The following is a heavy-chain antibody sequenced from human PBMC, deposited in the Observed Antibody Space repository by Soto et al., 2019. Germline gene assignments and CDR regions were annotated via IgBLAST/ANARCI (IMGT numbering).Heavy chain of an antibody. Sequence: GESLKISCKGSGYSFTSYWIGWVRQMPGKGLEWMGIIYPGDSDTRYSPSSQGQVTISADQSISTAYLQWSSLKASDTAMYYCATRRCSSTSGRFDYWGQGTLVTVSS. V-gene: IGHV5-51*01. CDR1: GYSFTSYW. CDR3: ATRRCSSTSGRFDY. CDR2: IYPGDSDT. D-gene: IGHD2-2*01. J-gene: IGHJ4*02.